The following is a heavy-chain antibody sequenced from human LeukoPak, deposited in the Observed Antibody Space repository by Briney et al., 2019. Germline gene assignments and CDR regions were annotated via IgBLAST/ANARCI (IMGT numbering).Heavy chain of an antibody. D-gene: IGHD1-26*01. Sequence: PSETLSLTCTVSGYSISSGYYWGWIRQPPGKGLEWIGSIYHSGRTYYNPSLKSRVTISVDTSKNQFSLKLSSVTAADTAMYYCAKSGGYGLIDYWGQGTLVTVSS. CDR3: AKSGGYGLIDY. CDR1: GYSISSGYY. J-gene: IGHJ4*02. CDR2: IYHSGRT. V-gene: IGHV4-38-2*02.